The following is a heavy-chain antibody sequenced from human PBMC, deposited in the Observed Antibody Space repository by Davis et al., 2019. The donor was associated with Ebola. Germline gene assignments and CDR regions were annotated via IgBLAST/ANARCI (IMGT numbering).Heavy chain of an antibody. Sequence: ASVKVSCKASGYTFTSYGISWVRQAPGQGLEWMGWISAYNGNTNYAQKLQGRVTMTTDTSTSTAYMELRSLRSDDTAVYYCARAHYRYNRNYDVSPWNYWGQGTLVTVSS. CDR1: GYTFTSYG. J-gene: IGHJ4*02. D-gene: IGHD1-7*01. CDR3: ARAHYRYNRNYDVSPWNY. V-gene: IGHV1-18*04. CDR2: ISAYNGNT.